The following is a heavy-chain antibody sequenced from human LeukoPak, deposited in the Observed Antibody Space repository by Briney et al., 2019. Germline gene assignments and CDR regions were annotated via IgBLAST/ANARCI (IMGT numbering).Heavy chain of an antibody. CDR2: IIPIFGTA. D-gene: IGHD2-15*01. Sequence: SVRVSCKGSRGTFSSYAISWVRQAPGQGLEWMGRIIPIFGTANYAQKFQGRVTITTDKSPSTAYMETSSLRSEDTAVYYCTRGEAVWVVAATPFDYWGQGTLVTVSS. CDR3: TRGEAVWVVAATPFDY. V-gene: IGHV1-69*05. CDR1: RGTFSSYA. J-gene: IGHJ4*02.